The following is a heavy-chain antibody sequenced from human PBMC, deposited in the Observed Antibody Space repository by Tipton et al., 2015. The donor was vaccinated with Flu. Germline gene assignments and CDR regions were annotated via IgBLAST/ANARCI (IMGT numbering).Heavy chain of an antibody. J-gene: IGHJ4*02. CDR1: GYTFTGDY. D-gene: IGHD4-17*01. V-gene: IGHV1-2*06. CDR2: INPNSGGT. Sequence: QLVQSGAEVKKPGASVKVSCKASGYTFTGDYMHWVRQAPGQGLEWMGRINPNSGGTNYAQKFQGRVTMARDTSISTAYMELSSLRSDDPAVYFCARGPGTILGLARGDFDYWGQGTLVTVSS. CDR3: ARGPGTILGLARGDFDY.